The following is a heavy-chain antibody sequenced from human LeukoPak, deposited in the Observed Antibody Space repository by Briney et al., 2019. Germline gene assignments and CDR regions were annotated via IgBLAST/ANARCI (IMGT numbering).Heavy chain of an antibody. D-gene: IGHD3-10*01. CDR3: AREAGITMVRGVSHDAFDI. CDR1: GGSFSGYY. V-gene: IGHV4-34*01. CDR2: INHSGST. J-gene: IGHJ3*02. Sequence: SETLSLTCAVYGGSFSGYYWSWIRQPPGKGLEWIGEINHSGSTNYNPSLKSRVTMSVDTSKNQFSLKLSSVTAADTAVYYCAREAGITMVRGVSHDAFDIWGQGTMVTVSS.